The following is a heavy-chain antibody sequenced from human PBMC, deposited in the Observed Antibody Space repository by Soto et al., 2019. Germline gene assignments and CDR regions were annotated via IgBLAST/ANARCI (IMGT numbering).Heavy chain of an antibody. J-gene: IGHJ3*02. CDR2: ISHDGSYK. D-gene: IGHD1-26*01. CDR3: AEGLLAIVGTTLPRDAFNI. Sequence: GGSLRLSCAASGFSFTTYVMHWVRQAPGKGLECVAVISHDGSYKYYGDAVKGRFTISRDTSKNAVYLEMNSLRPEDTAVYYCAEGLLAIVGTTLPRDAFNIWGQGTMVTVSS. CDR1: GFSFTTYV. V-gene: IGHV3-30*18.